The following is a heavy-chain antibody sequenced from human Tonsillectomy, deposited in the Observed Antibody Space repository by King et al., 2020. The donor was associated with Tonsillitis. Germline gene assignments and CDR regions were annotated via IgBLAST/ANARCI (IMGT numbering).Heavy chain of an antibody. CDR3: AKAQGNYDFWSGLDY. J-gene: IGHJ4*02. CDR2: IRYDGSNK. V-gene: IGHV3-30*02. Sequence: VQLVESGGGVVQPGGSLRLSCEASGFTFRTYGMYWVRQPPGKGLEWVTFIRYDGSNKYYADSVTGRFTVSRDNSKNTLFLQMNSLRGEDTAVNYCAKAQGNYDFWSGLDYWGQGALVTVSS. CDR1: GFTFRTYG. D-gene: IGHD3-3*01.